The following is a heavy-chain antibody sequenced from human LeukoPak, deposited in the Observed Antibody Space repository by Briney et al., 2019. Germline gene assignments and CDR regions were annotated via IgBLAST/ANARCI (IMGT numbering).Heavy chain of an antibody. D-gene: IGHD4-23*01. Sequence: GGSLRLSCAASGFTFSSYAMHWVRQAPGRGLEYVSAISSNGGSTYYANSVKGRFTISRDNSKNTLYLQMGSLRAEDMAVYYCARSNGGNSGGTFWYWGQGTLITVSS. CDR1: GFTFSSYA. J-gene: IGHJ4*02. V-gene: IGHV3-64*01. CDR2: ISSNGGST. CDR3: ARSNGGNSGGTFWY.